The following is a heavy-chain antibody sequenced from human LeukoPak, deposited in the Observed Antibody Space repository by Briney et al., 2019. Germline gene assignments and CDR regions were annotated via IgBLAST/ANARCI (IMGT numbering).Heavy chain of an antibody. CDR1: GGTFSSYA. V-gene: IGHV1-18*01. CDR2: ISAYNGNT. J-gene: IGHJ3*02. D-gene: IGHD3-22*01. Sequence: ASVKVSCKASGGTFSSYAISWVRQAPGQGLEWMGWISAYNGNTNYAQKLQGRVTMTTDTSTSTAYMELRSLRSDDTAVYYCATKTDPYYYDSSVNAFDIWGQGTMVTVSS. CDR3: ATKTDPYYYDSSVNAFDI.